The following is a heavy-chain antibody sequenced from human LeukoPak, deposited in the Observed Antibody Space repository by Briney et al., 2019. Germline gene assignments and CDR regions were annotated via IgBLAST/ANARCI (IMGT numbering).Heavy chain of an antibody. CDR2: INPNSGGT. J-gene: IGHJ3*02. V-gene: IGHV1-2*02. CDR3: ARESAANDAFDI. Sequence: ASVKVSCKASGYTFTGYYMHWVRQAPGQGLEWMGWINPNSGGTNYAQKFQGRVTMTRDTSISTAYMELSRLRSDDTAVYYCARESAANDAFDIWGQGTMVTVSS. CDR1: GYTFTGYY. D-gene: IGHD2-15*01.